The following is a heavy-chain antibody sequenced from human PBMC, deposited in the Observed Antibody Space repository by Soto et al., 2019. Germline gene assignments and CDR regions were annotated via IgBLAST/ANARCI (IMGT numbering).Heavy chain of an antibody. CDR2: ISYDGSNQ. CDR1: GFTFSSYG. Sequence: QVQLVESGGGVVQPGKSLRLSCAASGFTFSSYGMHWVRQAPGMRLEWVAIISYDGSNQYYADSMKGRFTISRDKSKNTLYLQMNSLRAEDTAVYYCAKRRQLGDYYYYGMDVWGQGTTVTVSS. D-gene: IGHD3-10*01. CDR3: AKRRQLGDYYYYGMDV. V-gene: IGHV3-30*18. J-gene: IGHJ6*02.